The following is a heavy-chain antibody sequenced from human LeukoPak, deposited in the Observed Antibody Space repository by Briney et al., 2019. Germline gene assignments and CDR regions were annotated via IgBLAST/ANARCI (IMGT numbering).Heavy chain of an antibody. J-gene: IGHJ4*02. D-gene: IGHD3-10*02. CDR3: TRDLGSGSHTYSDY. CDR2: IRSKAYGGTT. CDR1: GFTFGDYA. V-gene: IGHV3-49*04. Sequence: GGSLRLSCTASGFTFGDYAMSWVRQAPGKGLEWVGFIRSKAYGGTTEYAASVKGRFTISRDDSKSIAYLQMNSLKAEDTAVYYCTRDLGSGSHTYSDYWGQGTLVTVSS.